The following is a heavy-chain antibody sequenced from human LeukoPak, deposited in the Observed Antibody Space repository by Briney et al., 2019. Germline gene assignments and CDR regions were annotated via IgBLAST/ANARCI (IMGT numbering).Heavy chain of an antibody. CDR3: ARGLHRLYGSGNYYIPEFDY. CDR1: GGTFSSYA. Sequence: SVKVSCKASGGTFSSYAISWVRQAPGQGLEWMGRIIPILGIANYAHKLQGRVTNTADKSTSPAYMELSSLRSEDTAVYYCARGLHRLYGSGNYYIPEFDYWGQGTLVTVSS. V-gene: IGHV1-69*04. D-gene: IGHD3-10*01. J-gene: IGHJ4*02. CDR2: IIPILGIA.